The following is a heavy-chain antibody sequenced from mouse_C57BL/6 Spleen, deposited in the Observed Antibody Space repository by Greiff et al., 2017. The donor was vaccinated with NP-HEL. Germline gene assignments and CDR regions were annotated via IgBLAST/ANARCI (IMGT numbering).Heavy chain of an antibody. J-gene: IGHJ2*01. D-gene: IGHD1-1*01. V-gene: IGHV1-50*01. CDR1: GYTFTSYW. CDR3: AREHYGSRGVGY. CDR2: IDPSDSYT. Sequence: QVQLQQPGAELVKPGASVKLSCKASGYTFTSYWMQWVKQRPGQGLEWIGEIDPSDSYTNYNQKFKGKATLTVDKSSSTAYMQLSSLTSEDSAVYYGAREHYGSRGVGYWGQGTTLTVSS.